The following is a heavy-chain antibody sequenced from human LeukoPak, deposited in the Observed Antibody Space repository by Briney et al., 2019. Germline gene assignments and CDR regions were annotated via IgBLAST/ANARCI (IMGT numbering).Heavy chain of an antibody. V-gene: IGHV4-4*07. CDR1: GGSISIYY. J-gene: IGHJ4*02. D-gene: IGHD1-26*01. Sequence: SETLSLTCTVSGGSISIYYWNWIRQPAAQRLELIGRIYTSGSTNYNPSLKIRVTMSVDTSKNQFSLKLSSVTAADTAVYYCARIYGSFQIYFDYWGQGTLVTVSS. CDR2: IYTSGST. CDR3: ARIYGSFQIYFDY.